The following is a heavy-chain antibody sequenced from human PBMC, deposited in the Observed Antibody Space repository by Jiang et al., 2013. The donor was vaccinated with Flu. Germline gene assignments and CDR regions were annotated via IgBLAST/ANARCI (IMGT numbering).Heavy chain of an antibody. CDR1: GFSLSTSGMC. J-gene: IGHJ3*02. CDR3: ARIPRVQLLDGFDI. Sequence: KPTQTLTLTCTFSGFSLSTSGMCVNWIRQPPGKALEWLARIDWDDDKYYSTSLKTRLTISKDTSKNQVVLTMTNMDPVDTATYYCARIPRVQLLDGFDIWGQGTIVTVSS. V-gene: IGHV2-70*11. D-gene: IGHD2-2*01. CDR2: IDWDDDK.